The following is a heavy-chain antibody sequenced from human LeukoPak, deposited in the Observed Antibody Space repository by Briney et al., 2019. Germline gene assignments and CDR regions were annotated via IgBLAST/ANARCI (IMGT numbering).Heavy chain of an antibody. CDR2: IRSKANSYAT. CDR1: GFTFSGSA. V-gene: IGHV3-73*01. CDR3: TRSYSSSCLDY. Sequence: PGGSLKLSCAASGFTFSGSAMHWVRQASGKGLEWVGRIRSKANSYATVYAGSVKGRFTISRDDSKNTAYLQMNSLKTEDTAVYYCTRSYSSSCLDYWGQGTLVTVSS. J-gene: IGHJ4*02. D-gene: IGHD6-13*01.